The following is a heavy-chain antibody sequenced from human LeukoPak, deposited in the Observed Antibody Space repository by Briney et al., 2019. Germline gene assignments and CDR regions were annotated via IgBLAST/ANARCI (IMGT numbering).Heavy chain of an antibody. CDR3: EKTGNALGESKIDY. Sequence: PGGSLRLSCAASGFTFSSYAVSWVRQAPGKGLEWVSVISGSGGSKYYADSVKGRFTVSRDNPKNTLHLQMNSLRAQDTPVYYCEKTGNALGESKIDYWGRGTLVTVSS. J-gene: IGHJ4*02. V-gene: IGHV3-23*01. CDR2: ISGSGGSK. D-gene: IGHD2-2*01. CDR1: GFTFSSYA.